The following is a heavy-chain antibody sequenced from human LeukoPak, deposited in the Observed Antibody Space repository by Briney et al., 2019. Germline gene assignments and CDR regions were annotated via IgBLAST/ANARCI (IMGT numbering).Heavy chain of an antibody. Sequence: SGTLSLTCTVSGGSLSSSSYYWGWIRQPPGKGLEWIGSIYYSGSTYYNPSLKSRVTISVDTSKNQFSLKLSSVTAADTAVYYCARQRKYYFDYWGQGTLDSVSS. V-gene: IGHV4-39*01. CDR3: ARQRKYYFDY. CDR2: IYYSGST. CDR1: GGSLSSSSYY. J-gene: IGHJ4*02.